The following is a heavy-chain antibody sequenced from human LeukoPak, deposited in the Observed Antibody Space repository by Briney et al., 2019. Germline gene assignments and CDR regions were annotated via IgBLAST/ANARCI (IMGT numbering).Heavy chain of an antibody. J-gene: IGHJ6*03. CDR1: GFTFSDYY. CDR2: ISSSGSTI. V-gene: IGHV3-11*01. Sequence: GGSLRLSCAASGFTFSDYYMSWIRQAPGKGLEWVSYISSSGSTIYYADSVKGRFTISRDNAKNSLYLQMNSLRAEDTAVYYCARVSSSSWYGYYYYYMDVWGKGTTVTISS. D-gene: IGHD6-13*01. CDR3: ARVSSSSWYGYYYYYMDV.